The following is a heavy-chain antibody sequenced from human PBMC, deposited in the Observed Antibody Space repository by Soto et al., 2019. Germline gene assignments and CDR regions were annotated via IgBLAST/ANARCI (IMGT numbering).Heavy chain of an antibody. J-gene: IGHJ3*02. CDR1: GGSIGSYY. D-gene: IGHD3-16*01. Sequence: PSETLSLTCTVSGGSIGSYYWSWIRQPPGKGLEWIGYIYYSGSTNYNPSLKSRVTISVDTSKNQFSLKLSSVTAADTAVYYCARWGGGLSDAFDIWGQGTMVTVSS. CDR3: ARWGGGLSDAFDI. V-gene: IGHV4-59*01. CDR2: IYYSGST.